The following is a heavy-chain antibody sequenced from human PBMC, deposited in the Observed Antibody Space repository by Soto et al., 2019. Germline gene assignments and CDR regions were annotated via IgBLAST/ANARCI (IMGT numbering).Heavy chain of an antibody. Sequence: DVQLVESGGGLVQPGRSLRLSCAASGFTFDDYAMHWVRQAPGKGLEWVSGISWNSGSIGYADSVKGRFTISRDNAKNSLYVQMNSLRAEDTALYYCAKGTMVRGVIGGMDVWGQGTTVTVSS. D-gene: IGHD3-10*01. J-gene: IGHJ6*02. CDR3: AKGTMVRGVIGGMDV. CDR2: ISWNSGSI. CDR1: GFTFDDYA. V-gene: IGHV3-9*01.